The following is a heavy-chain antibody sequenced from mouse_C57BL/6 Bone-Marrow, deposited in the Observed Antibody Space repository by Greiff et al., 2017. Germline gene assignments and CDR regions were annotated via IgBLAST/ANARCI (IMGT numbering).Heavy chain of an antibody. CDR2: INPGSGGT. CDR3: ARPYDYLCARDY. D-gene: IGHD2-4*01. J-gene: IGHJ4*01. Sequence: QVQLQQSGAELVRPGTSVKVSCKASGYAFTNYLIEWVKQRPGQGLEWIGVINPGSGGTNYNEKFKGKATLTADKSSSTAYMQLSSLTSEDSAVYFCARPYDYLCARDYWGQGTSVTVSS. V-gene: IGHV1-54*01. CDR1: GYAFTNYL.